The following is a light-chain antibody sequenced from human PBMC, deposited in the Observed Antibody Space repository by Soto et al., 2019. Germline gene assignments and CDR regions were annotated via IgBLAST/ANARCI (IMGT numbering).Light chain of an antibody. CDR3: CSYGGRNTYI. CDR2: DDT. V-gene: IGLV2-23*01. J-gene: IGLJ1*01. Sequence: QSALTQPASVSGSPGRSITISCTGSTSDVGSYKLVSWYQQHPGKAPKLMIYDDTKRPSGVSTRFSGSKSASTASLTISGLQAEDEADYYCCSYGGRNTYIFAAGTKV. CDR1: TSDVGSYKL.